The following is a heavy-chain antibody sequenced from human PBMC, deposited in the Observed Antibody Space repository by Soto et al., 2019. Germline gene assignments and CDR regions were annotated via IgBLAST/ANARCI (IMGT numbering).Heavy chain of an antibody. CDR3: ARVGKLELQGGAFDI. Sequence: ETLSLTGAVSGASISSYYWSWIRQPSGKGLEWIGRIYTSGSTNYNPSLKSRVTMSVDTSKNQFSLKLSSVTAADTAVYYCARVGKLELQGGAFDIWGQGTMVTVSS. V-gene: IGHV4-4*07. CDR2: IYTSGST. J-gene: IGHJ3*02. D-gene: IGHD1-7*01. CDR1: GASISSYY.